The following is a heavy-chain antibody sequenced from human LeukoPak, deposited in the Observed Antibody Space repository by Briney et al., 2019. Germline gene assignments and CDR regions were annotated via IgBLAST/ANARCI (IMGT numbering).Heavy chain of an antibody. Sequence: GESLKISCKGSGYNFDIYCIAWVRQMAGKGLEWMGRIDPSDSYTNYSPSFQGHVTISADKSISTTYLQWSSLKASDTAMYYCARLYSRSLDYWGQGTLVTVSS. V-gene: IGHV5-10-1*01. CDR2: IDPSDSYT. D-gene: IGHD2-15*01. CDR3: ARLYSRSLDY. CDR1: GYNFDIYC. J-gene: IGHJ4*02.